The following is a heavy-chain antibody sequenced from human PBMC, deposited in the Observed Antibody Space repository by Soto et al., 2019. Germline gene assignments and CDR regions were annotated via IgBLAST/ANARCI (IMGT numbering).Heavy chain of an antibody. CDR3: AKDYYYDSHLCDY. V-gene: IGHV4-39*02. J-gene: IGHJ4*02. CDR2: IYYSGST. Sequence: PSETLSLTCTVSGGSISSSSYYWGWIRQPPGKGLEWIGSIYYSGSTYYNPSLKSRVTISVDTSKNQFSLKLSSVTAADTAVYYCAKDYYYDSHLCDYWGQGTLVTVSS. CDR1: GGSISSSSYY. D-gene: IGHD3-22*01.